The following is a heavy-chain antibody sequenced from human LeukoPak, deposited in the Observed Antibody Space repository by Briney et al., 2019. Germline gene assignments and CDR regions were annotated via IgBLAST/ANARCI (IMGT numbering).Heavy chain of an antibody. CDR1: GFTFATYV. CDR3: ATDTVMVRRGGGYYYYGMDV. Sequence: GGSLRLSCAASGFTFATYVMTWVRQAPGKGLEWVSSVGGDGRVTYYADSVKGRFTISRDNSKNTIFLQMNSLRAEDTAVYYCATDTVMVRRGGGYYYYGMDVWGQGTTVTVSS. J-gene: IGHJ6*02. CDR2: VGGDGRVT. D-gene: IGHD5-18*01. V-gene: IGHV3-23*01.